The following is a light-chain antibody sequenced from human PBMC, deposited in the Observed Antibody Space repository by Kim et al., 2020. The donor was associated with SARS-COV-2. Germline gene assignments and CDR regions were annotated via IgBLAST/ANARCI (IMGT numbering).Light chain of an antibody. Sequence: ASVGDRVTSTCRASQSSSSYLKWYQQKPGKASKLLIYAASSLQSGVPSRFSCSGSGTDFTLTISSLQPEDFATYYCQQSYSTPRTFGQGTKVDIK. J-gene: IGKJ1*01. V-gene: IGKV1-39*01. CDR3: QQSYSTPRT. CDR1: QSSSSY. CDR2: AAS.